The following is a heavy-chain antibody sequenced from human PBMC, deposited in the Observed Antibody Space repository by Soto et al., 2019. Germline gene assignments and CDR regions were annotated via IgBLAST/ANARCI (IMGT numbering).Heavy chain of an antibody. CDR3: AKVMGVRGVTSGADY. D-gene: IGHD3-10*01. V-gene: IGHV3-30*18. CDR2: ISSDGSDK. CDR1: GFTFSGYG. J-gene: IGHJ4*02. Sequence: QVQLVESGGGVVQPGRSLRLSCAASGFTFSGYGMHWVRQAPGKGLEWVAVISSDGSDKYYADSVKGRFTIFRDNSKNTLYLQMNSLRAEDTAVYYCAKVMGVRGVTSGADYWGQGTLVTVSS.